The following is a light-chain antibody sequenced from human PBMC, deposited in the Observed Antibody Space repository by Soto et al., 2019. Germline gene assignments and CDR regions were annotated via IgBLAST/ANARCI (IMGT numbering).Light chain of an antibody. CDR2: KAS. CDR1: QSIRSW. V-gene: IGKV1-5*03. J-gene: IGKJ1*01. Sequence: DIQMTQSPSTLSASVVDRVTITCRASQSIRSWLAWYQQKPGKAPKLLIYKASNLESGVPSRFSGSGSGTEFTLTISSLQPDDFATYYCHQYSSYWTFGQGTKVEIK. CDR3: HQYSSYWT.